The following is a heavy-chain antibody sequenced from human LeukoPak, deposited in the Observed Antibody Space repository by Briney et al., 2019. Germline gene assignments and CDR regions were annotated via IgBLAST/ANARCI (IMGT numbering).Heavy chain of an antibody. Sequence: PGGSLRLSCAASGFTVSSNYMSWVRQAPGKGLEWVSVIYSGGSTYYADSVKGRFAISRDNSKNTLYLQMNSLRAEDTAVYYCAGCIAPRPNYYYYYMDVWGKGTTVTVSS. D-gene: IGHD6-6*01. CDR2: IYSGGST. CDR3: AGCIAPRPNYYYYYMDV. CDR1: GFTVSSNY. J-gene: IGHJ6*03. V-gene: IGHV3-66*02.